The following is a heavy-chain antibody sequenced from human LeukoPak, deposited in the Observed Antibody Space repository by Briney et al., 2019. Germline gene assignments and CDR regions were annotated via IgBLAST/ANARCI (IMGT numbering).Heavy chain of an antibody. Sequence: GRSLRLSCVVSGFTFTNYGMHWFRQAPGKGLDWVASIAYDGSNENYAESVKGRFTISRDNSKNTLYLQLNSLRAEDTAVYYCARPSGSVTIFGVVDYFDYWGQGSLVTVSS. V-gene: IGHV3-30*04. J-gene: IGHJ4*02. CDR1: GFTFTNYG. CDR3: ARPSGSVTIFGVVDYFDY. D-gene: IGHD3-3*01. CDR2: IAYDGSNE.